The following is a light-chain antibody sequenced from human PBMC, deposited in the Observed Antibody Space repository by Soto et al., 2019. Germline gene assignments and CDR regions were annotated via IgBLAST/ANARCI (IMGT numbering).Light chain of an antibody. Sequence: EIVMTQSPDSLAVSLGEMAAINCKSRESVLYSSNNKNYLAWYQKKPGKPPKXLIYWASTRESGVPERLSGSGYGTDFTLTISSMQDEDVEVYYCQQYYSNPITFGQGTRLEIK. V-gene: IGKV4-1*01. J-gene: IGKJ5*01. CDR1: ESVLYSSNNKNY. CDR3: QQYYSNPIT. CDR2: WAS.